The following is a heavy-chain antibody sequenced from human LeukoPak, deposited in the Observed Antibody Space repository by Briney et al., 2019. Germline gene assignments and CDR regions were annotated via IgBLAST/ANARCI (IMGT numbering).Heavy chain of an antibody. CDR3: AKDRAAPATPYNWFDP. J-gene: IGHJ5*02. Sequence: GGSLRLSCAASGLTFNNYAMSLVRQAPATGLDWFSTISGSGGSTYYADSVKGRFTISRDNSRTTLYLQMNSLRAEDTAVYYCAKDRAAPATPYNWFDPWGQGTLVTVSS. CDR1: GLTFNNYA. D-gene: IGHD6-13*01. V-gene: IGHV3-23*01. CDR2: ISGSGGST.